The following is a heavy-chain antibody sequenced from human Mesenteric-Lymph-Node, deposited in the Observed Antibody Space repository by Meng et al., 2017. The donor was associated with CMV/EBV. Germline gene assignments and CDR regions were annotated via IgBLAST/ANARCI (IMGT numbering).Heavy chain of an antibody. CDR3: AREIPASGTMRGKYYYYGMDV. Sequence: GGSLRLSCAASGFTFSAYYMSWIRQAPGKGLEWVSYISSSGNIIYYADSVKGRFTISRDNAKDSLYLQMNSLRAEDTAVYYCAREIPASGTMRGKYYYYGMDVRGQGTTVTVSS. V-gene: IGHV3-11*04. J-gene: IGHJ6*02. D-gene: IGHD1-7*01. CDR1: GFTFSAYY. CDR2: ISSSGNII.